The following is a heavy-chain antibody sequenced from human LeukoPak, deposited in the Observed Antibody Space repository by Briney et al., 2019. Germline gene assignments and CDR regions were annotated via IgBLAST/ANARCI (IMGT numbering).Heavy chain of an antibody. CDR1: GFTFSSYG. J-gene: IGHJ4*02. CDR2: ISGSGGST. D-gene: IGHD2-15*01. V-gene: IGHV3-23*01. CDR3: AKGGRYCSGGNCYFFDY. Sequence: GGSLRLSCAASGFTFSSYGMSWVRQAPGKGLEWVSAISGSGGSTYYADSVKGRFTISRDNSKNTLYLQMNSLRAEDTAVYYCAKGGRYCSGGNCYFFDYWGQGTLVTVSS.